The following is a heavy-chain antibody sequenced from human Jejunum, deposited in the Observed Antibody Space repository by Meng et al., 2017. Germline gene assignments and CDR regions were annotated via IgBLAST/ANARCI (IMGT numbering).Heavy chain of an antibody. CDR1: GFTFSDYW. V-gene: IGHV3-7*01. D-gene: IGHD2-15*01. Sequence: GESLKISCATSGFTFSDYWMNWVRQAPGKGLEWVANIKAVGTEQYYVDSVKGRFTISRDNAKNSLYLQMNSLRTEDTAVYYCTRYRDSIDYWGQGTLVTVSS. J-gene: IGHJ4*02. CDR3: TRYRDSIDY. CDR2: IKAVGTEQ.